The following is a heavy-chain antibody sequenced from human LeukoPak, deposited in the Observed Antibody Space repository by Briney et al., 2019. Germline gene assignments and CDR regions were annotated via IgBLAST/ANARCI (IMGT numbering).Heavy chain of an antibody. J-gene: IGHJ4*02. CDR2: IYTSGST. CDR3: ARGFGSGGYYDY. CDR1: GGSISSYY. D-gene: IGHD3-22*01. Sequence: MPSETLSLTCSVSGGSISSYYWTWIRQPAGKGLEWIGRIYTSGSTNYNPSLKGRVTMSVDTSKNQFSPKLSSVTAADTAVYYCARGFGSGGYYDYWGQGTLVTVSS. V-gene: IGHV4-4*07.